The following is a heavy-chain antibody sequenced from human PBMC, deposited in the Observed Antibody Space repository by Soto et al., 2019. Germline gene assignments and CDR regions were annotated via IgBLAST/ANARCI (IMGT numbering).Heavy chain of an antibody. D-gene: IGHD3-10*01. CDR2: ISASGGST. J-gene: IGHJ6*02. CDR3: AKAMRGSGSYYIYGMDV. V-gene: IGHV3-23*04. Sequence: EVQLVDSGGGLVQPGGSLRLSCAASGFTFSSYAMSWVRQAPGKGLEWVSTISASGGSTYHADSVKGRFTISRDNSKNTLYLQMNSLRVEATAAYYCAKAMRGSGSYYIYGMDVWGQGPTVTVS. CDR1: GFTFSSYA.